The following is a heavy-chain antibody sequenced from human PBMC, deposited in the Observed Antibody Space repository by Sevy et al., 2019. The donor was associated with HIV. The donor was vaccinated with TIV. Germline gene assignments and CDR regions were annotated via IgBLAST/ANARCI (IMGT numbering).Heavy chain of an antibody. J-gene: IGHJ3*02. CDR1: GFTFSSYG. CDR2: IWYDGSNK. V-gene: IGHV3-33*01. D-gene: IGHD2-8*01. CDR3: ARDQAPRRSNGAFDI. Sequence: GGSLRLSCAASGFTFSSYGMHWVRQAPGKGLEWVAVIWYDGSNKYYADSVKGRFTISRDNSKNTLYLQMNSLRAEDTAVYYCARDQAPRRSNGAFDIWGQGTMVTVSS.